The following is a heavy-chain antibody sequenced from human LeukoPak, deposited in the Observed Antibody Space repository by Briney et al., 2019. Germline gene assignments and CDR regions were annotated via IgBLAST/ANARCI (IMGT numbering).Heavy chain of an antibody. D-gene: IGHD3-22*01. V-gene: IGHV4-39*07. CDR2: IYYSGTT. Sequence: TSSETLSLTCTVSGGSIPISTYYWGWVRQPPGKGLEWIGSIYYSGTTKYNPSLKSRVTISVDTSKNQFSLKLSSVTAADTAVYYCARGGWNKFDYWGQGTLVTVSS. CDR1: GGSIPISTYY. CDR3: ARGGWNKFDY. J-gene: IGHJ4*02.